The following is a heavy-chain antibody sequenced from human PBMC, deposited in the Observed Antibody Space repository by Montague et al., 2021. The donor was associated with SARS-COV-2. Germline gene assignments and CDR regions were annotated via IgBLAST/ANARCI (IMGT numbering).Heavy chain of an antibody. CDR2: ISYDGSNK. V-gene: IGHV3-30*04. Sequence: SLRLSCAASGFTFSSYAMHWVRQAPGKGLEWVAVISYDGSNKYYVDSVKGRFTISRDNSKNTLYLQMNSLRAEDTAVYYCARSLSGSYWGAFDIWGQGPMVTVSS. CDR1: GFTFSSYA. J-gene: IGHJ3*02. CDR3: ARSLSGSYWGAFDI. D-gene: IGHD1-26*01.